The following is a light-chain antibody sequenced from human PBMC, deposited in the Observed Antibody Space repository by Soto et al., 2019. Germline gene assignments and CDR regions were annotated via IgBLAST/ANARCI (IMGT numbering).Light chain of an antibody. CDR2: GAS. CDR1: QSVSSN. J-gene: IGKJ2*01. V-gene: IGKV3-15*01. Sequence: EIVMTQSPATLSVSPGERATLSCRASQSVSSNLAWYQQKPGQAPRLLIYGASTRATGIPARFSGSGSGTEFTLPISSLQSEDFAVYYCQQYTTWPYTFGQGTKLEIK. CDR3: QQYTTWPYT.